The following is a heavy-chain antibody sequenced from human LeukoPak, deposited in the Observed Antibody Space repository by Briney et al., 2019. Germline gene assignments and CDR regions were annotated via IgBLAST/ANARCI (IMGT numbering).Heavy chain of an antibody. CDR1: GFTFTSFA. V-gene: IGHV3-23*01. J-gene: IGHJ3*02. CDR2: ISGDGGRK. D-gene: IGHD3-22*01. Sequence: GGSLRLSCVASGFTFTSFAMSWVRQAPGKGLEWVSGISGDGGRKYYADSVKGRFTISRDNSENTLYLQMNTLRAEDTAVYYCAKIRVYYYDSSGYVLDAFDIWGQGTMVTVSS. CDR3: AKIRVYYYDSSGYVLDAFDI.